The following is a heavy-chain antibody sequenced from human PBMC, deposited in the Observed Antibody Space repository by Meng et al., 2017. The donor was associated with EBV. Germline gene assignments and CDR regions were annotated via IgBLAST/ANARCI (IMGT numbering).Heavy chain of an antibody. D-gene: IGHD2-21*01. J-gene: IGHJ4*02. CDR1: GYSLSTFA. V-gene: IGHV7-4-1*02. CDR3: ARGLAYGDYGVDY. Sequence: QVQLVQSGSELKKPGXFVKVSCKASGYSLSTFAMNWVGMAPGQGLEWMGWINTDTGYATYDQGFRGRFVFSLETSVSTAYLQINSLKAADTAMYYCARGLAYGDYGVDYWGQGTLVTVSS. CDR2: INTDTGYA.